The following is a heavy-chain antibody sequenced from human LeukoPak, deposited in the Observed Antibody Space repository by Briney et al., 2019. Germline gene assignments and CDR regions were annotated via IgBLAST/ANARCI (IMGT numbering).Heavy chain of an antibody. V-gene: IGHV3-53*01. D-gene: IGHD3-10*01. CDR2: IYSGGST. Sequence: GGSLRLSCTVSGFTVSSNYMSWVRQAPGKGLEWVAVIYSGGSTYYAGSVKGRFTISRDNPKNTLYLQMNSLRVDDTAVYYCARVYYGSGSLHYYYYYMDVWGKGTTVTISS. CDR3: ARVYYGSGSLHYYYYYMDV. CDR1: GFTVSSNY. J-gene: IGHJ6*03.